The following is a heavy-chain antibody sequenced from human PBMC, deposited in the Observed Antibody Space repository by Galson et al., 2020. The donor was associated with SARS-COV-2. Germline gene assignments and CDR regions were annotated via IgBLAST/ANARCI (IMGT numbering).Heavy chain of an antibody. D-gene: IGHD6-6*01. J-gene: IGHJ6*02. Sequence: GESLKISCAASGFTFSSYAMTWVRQAPGKGLEWVSSLTGSGGSTHYVDSVKGRFTISRDNSKNTLYLQMNSLRAEDTAVYYCAKPPPGRRSRSSSYYYGLDVWGQGTTVTVSS. CDR2: LTGSGGST. V-gene: IGHV3-23*01. CDR3: AKPPPGRRSRSSSYYYGLDV. CDR1: GFTFSSYA.